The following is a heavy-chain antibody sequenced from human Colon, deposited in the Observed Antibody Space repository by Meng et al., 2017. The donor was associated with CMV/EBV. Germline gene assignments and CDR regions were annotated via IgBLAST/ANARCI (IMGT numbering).Heavy chain of an antibody. V-gene: IGHV1-69*12. CDR3: ARGKQAGFDL. CDR1: GGTFDTST. J-gene: IGHJ5*02. Sequence: QVPLGQSGAEVKKPWSSVKVSCKASGGTFDTSTFNWVRQAPGQGLEWMGGIIPMFGSPSYSQKFRGRVTIAADELEVNSLRSEDTAVYYCARGKQAGFDLWGQGTLVTVSS. D-gene: IGHD6-13*01. CDR2: IIPMFGSP.